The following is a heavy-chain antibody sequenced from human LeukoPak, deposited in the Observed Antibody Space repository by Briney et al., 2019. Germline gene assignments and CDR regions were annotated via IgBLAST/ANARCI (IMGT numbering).Heavy chain of an antibody. CDR3: ARGYCSSTSCYGYYYYYGMDV. CDR2: ISSSSSYI. J-gene: IGHJ6*02. D-gene: IGHD2-2*01. V-gene: IGHV3-21*01. CDR1: GFTFSSYN. Sequence: GGSLRLSCAASGFTFSSYNMDWVRRAPGKGLECVSSISSSSSYIYYADSVKGRFTISRDNAKNSLYLQMNSLRAEDTAVYYCARGYCSSTSCYGYYYYYGMDVWGQGTTVTVSS.